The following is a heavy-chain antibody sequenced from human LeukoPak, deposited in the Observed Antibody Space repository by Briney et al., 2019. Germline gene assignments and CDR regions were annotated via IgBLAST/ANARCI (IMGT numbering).Heavy chain of an antibody. D-gene: IGHD2-15*01. V-gene: IGHV1-8*01. Sequence: ASVKVSCKASGYTFTSYVINWVRQATGQGLEWMGWMNPNSGNTGYAQKFQGRVTMTRNTSISTAYMELSSLRSEDTAVYYCARGTVAATNWFDPWGQGTLVTVSS. CDR2: MNPNSGNT. CDR3: ARGTVAATNWFDP. J-gene: IGHJ5*02. CDR1: GYTFTSYV.